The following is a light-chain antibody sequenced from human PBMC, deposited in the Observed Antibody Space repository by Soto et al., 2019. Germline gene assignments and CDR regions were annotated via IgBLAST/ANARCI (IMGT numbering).Light chain of an antibody. CDR2: EDN. V-gene: IGLV6-57*02. Sequence: NFMLTQPHSVSESPGKTATISCTGSSGSIASNYVQWYQQRPGSAPTTVIYEDNQRPSGVPYRFSGCIDSSSNSASLTISGLKTEDEADYYCESYDSSNVVFGGGTKLTVL. J-gene: IGLJ2*01. CDR3: ESYDSSNVV. CDR1: SGSIASNY.